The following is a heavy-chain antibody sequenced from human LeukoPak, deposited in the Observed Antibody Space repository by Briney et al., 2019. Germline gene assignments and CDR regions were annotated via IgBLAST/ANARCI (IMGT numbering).Heavy chain of an antibody. CDR2: ISAYNGNT. D-gene: IGHD3-3*01. CDR1: GYTFTSYG. J-gene: IGHJ6*03. V-gene: IGHV1-18*01. Sequence: ASVKVSCKASGYTFTSYGISWVRQAPGQGLEWMGWISAYNGNTNYAQKLQGRVTMTTDTSTSTAYMELRSLRSGDTAVYYCARSANYDFWSGYYRYYYYYMDVWGKGTTVTVSS. CDR3: ARSANYDFWSGYYRYYYYYMDV.